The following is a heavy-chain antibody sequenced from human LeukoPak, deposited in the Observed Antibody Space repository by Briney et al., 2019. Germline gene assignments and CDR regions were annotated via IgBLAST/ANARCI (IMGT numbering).Heavy chain of an antibody. D-gene: IGHD2-2*01. V-gene: IGHV1-2*02. CDR1: GYPFTGYY. Sequence: ASVKVSCKASGYPFTGYYLHWVRQAPGQGLEWMGWINPNSGFTNYAQKFQGRVTMTRDTSISTAYMELSRLRSDDTAVYYCARLADCSSSSCRSFDYWGQGTLVAVSS. CDR3: ARLADCSSSSCRSFDY. CDR2: INPNSGFT. J-gene: IGHJ4*02.